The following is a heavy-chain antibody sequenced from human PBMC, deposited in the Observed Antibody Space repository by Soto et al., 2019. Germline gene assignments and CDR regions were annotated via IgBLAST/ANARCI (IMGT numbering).Heavy chain of an antibody. J-gene: IGHJ6*02. CDR3: XXXXXXXXXXXXXXYGXDX. Sequence: QVQLVQSGAEVKKPGSSVTVSCKASGGTFGNSAISWVRQAPGQGLEWMGGIIPIFPTPDYAQKFQGRVTITAGESTTTAYMELTSXRSEXTAVXXXXXXXXXXXXXXXXXYGXDXWGQGTTVTV. CDR2: IIPIFPTP. V-gene: IGHV1-69*12. CDR1: GGTFGNSA.